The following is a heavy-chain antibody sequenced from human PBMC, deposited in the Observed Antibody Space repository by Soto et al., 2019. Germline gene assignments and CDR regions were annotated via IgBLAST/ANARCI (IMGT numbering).Heavy chain of an antibody. D-gene: IGHD2-2*01. CDR1: GYTFTGYY. Sequence: ASVKVSCKASGYTFTGYYMHWVRQAPGQGLEWMGWINPNSGGTNYAQKFQGWVTMTRDTSISTAYMELSRLRSDDTAVYYCAREGYCSSTSCSPPDAFDMWGQGTMVTVSS. CDR2: INPNSGGT. CDR3: AREGYCSSTSCSPPDAFDM. V-gene: IGHV1-2*04. J-gene: IGHJ3*02.